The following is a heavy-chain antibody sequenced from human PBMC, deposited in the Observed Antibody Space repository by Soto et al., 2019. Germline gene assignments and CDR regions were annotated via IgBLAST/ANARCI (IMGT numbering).Heavy chain of an antibody. J-gene: IGHJ6*03. D-gene: IGHD6-13*01. Sequence: GGSLRLSCAASGFTVSSNYMSWVRQAPGKGLEWVSVIYSGGSTYYADSVKGRFTISRDNSKNTLYLQMNSLRAEDTAVYYCARDSSSWYQYYYYYYMDVWGKGTTVTVSS. CDR1: GFTVSSNY. V-gene: IGHV3-66*01. CDR3: ARDSSSWYQYYYYYYMDV. CDR2: IYSGGST.